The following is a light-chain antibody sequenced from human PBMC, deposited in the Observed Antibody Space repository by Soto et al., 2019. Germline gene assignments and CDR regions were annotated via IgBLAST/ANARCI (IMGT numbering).Light chain of an antibody. V-gene: IGLV2-14*01. CDR3: FSFTTTCTHV. Sequence: QSALTQPASLSGSPGQSITISCTGTSSDICGYDYVSWFQQHPGKAPKLMISEVNNRPSGVSNRFSGSKSGNTAYLTISGLQVEDEAEYFCFSFTTTCTHVFGTGTKVTVL. J-gene: IGLJ1*01. CDR1: SSDICGYDY. CDR2: EVN.